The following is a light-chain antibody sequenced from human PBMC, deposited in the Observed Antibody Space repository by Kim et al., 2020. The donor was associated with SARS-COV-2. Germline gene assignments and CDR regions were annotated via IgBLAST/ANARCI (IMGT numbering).Light chain of an antibody. CDR2: QDS. J-gene: IGLJ2*01. Sequence: SVSPGQTASITCSGDKLGDKYACWYQQKTGQSTVLVIYQDSKRPSGIPERFSGSNSGNTATMTISGTQAMDEADYYCQAWDSSTVVFGGGTQLTVL. CDR1: KLGDKY. V-gene: IGLV3-1*01. CDR3: QAWDSSTVV.